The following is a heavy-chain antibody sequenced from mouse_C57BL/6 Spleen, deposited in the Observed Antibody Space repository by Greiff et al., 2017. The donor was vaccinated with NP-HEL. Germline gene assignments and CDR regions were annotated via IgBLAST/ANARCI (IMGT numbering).Heavy chain of an antibody. Sequence: VQLQQSGPELVKPGASVKISCKASGYTFTDYYMNWVKQSHGKSLEWIGDINPNNGGTSYNQKFKGKATLTVDKSSSTAYMELRSLTSEDSAVYYCARDGNFRYWYFDVWGTGTTVTVSS. D-gene: IGHD2-1*01. J-gene: IGHJ1*03. V-gene: IGHV1-26*01. CDR2: INPNNGGT. CDR3: ARDGNFRYWYFDV. CDR1: GYTFTDYY.